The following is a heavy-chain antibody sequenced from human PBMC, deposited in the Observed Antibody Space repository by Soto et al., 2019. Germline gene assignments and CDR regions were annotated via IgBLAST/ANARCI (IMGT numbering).Heavy chain of an antibody. J-gene: IGHJ3*02. D-gene: IGHD3-9*01. Sequence: PSETLSLTCTVSGAPISSYYWSWIRQTPGKGLEWIGYIYYSGSTNYNPSLKSRVTISVDTSKNQFSLKLSSVTAADTAVYYCARVLSPARAFDIWGQGTMVTVAS. CDR1: GAPISSYY. CDR2: IYYSGST. CDR3: ARVLSPARAFDI. V-gene: IGHV4-59*12.